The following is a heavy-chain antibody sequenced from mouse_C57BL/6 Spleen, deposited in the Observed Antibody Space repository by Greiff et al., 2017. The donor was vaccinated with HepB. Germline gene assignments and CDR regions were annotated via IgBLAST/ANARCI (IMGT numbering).Heavy chain of an antibody. CDR2: ISSGSSTI. CDR3: ARNPYGSRVYAMDY. CDR1: GFTFSDYG. J-gene: IGHJ4*01. D-gene: IGHD1-1*01. Sequence: EVNVVESGGGLVKPGGSLKLSCAASGFTFSDYGMHWVRQAPEKGLEWVAYISSGSSTIYYADTVKGRFTISRDNAKNTLFLQMTSLRSEDTAMYYSARNPYGSRVYAMDYWGQGTSVTVSS. V-gene: IGHV5-17*01.